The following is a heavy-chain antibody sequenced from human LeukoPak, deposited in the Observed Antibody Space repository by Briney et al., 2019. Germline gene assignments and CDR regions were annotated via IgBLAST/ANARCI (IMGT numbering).Heavy chain of an antibody. D-gene: IGHD5-18*01. J-gene: IGHJ4*02. Sequence: PGGSLRLSCAASGFTVSSNYMSWVRQAPGKGLEWVSVIYSGGSTYYADSVKGRFTISRDNSKNTLYLQMNSLRAEDTAVYYCARGIQLWSSYFDYWGQGTLVTVSS. CDR3: ARGIQLWSSYFDY. CDR1: GFTVSSNY. CDR2: IYSGGST. V-gene: IGHV3-66*01.